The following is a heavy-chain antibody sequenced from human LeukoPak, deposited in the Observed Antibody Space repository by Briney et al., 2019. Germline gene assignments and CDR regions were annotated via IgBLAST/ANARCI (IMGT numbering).Heavy chain of an antibody. D-gene: IGHD4-11*01. CDR3: AREGSQDYSNYFNCFDP. V-gene: IGHV1-2*06. CDR1: GYTFTAYY. Sequence: GASVKVSCKASGYTFTAYYMHGVRQTRGQGSEWMGRINPNSGRSHYAQIFQGRVTMTRHTSLSTPHMELSSLTSDDTALYYCAREGSQDYSNYFNCFDPWGQGSLVTVSS. CDR2: INPNSGRS. J-gene: IGHJ5*02.